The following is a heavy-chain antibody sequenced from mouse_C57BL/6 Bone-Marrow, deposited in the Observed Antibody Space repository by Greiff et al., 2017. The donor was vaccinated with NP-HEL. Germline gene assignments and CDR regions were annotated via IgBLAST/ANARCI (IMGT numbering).Heavy chain of an antibody. D-gene: IGHD1-1*01. CDR1: GYTFTDHT. CDR3: ASNYGSSYPFDY. V-gene: IGHV1-78*01. CDR2: IYPRDGST. J-gene: IGHJ2*01. Sequence: QVQLQQSDAELVKPGASVKISCKVSGYTFTDHTIHWMKQRPEQGLEWIGHIYPRDGSTKYNEKFKGKATLTADKSSSTAYMQLNSLTSEDSAVYFCASNYGSSYPFDYWGQGTTLTVSS.